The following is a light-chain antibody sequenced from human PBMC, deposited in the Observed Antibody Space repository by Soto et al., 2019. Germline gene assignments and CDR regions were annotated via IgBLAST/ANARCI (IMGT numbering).Light chain of an antibody. CDR3: SSFAGGGNPVL. J-gene: IGLJ2*01. CDR2: EVT. Sequence: QSALTQPPSASGSLGQSVTISCTGTSSDVGGYNYVSWHQQHPGKAPKVMISEVTKRPPGVPDRFSGSKSGNTASLTVSGLQAEDEDDYYCSSFAGGGNPVLLGGGTKLTVL. CDR1: SSDVGGYNY. V-gene: IGLV2-8*01.